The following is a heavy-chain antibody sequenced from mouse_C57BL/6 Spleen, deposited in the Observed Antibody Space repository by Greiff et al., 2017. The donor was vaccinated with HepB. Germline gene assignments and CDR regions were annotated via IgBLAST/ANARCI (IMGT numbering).Heavy chain of an antibody. D-gene: IGHD2-5*01. J-gene: IGHJ3*01. CDR1: GYTFTDYE. CDR2: IDPETGGT. CDR3: TSLSNYVDWFAY. V-gene: IGHV1-15*01. Sequence: LLESGAELVRPGASVTLSCKASGYTFTDYEMHWVKQTPVHGLEWIGAIDPETGGTAYNQKFKGKAILTADKSSSTAYMELRSLTSEDSAVYYCTSLSNYVDWFAYWGQGTLVTVSA.